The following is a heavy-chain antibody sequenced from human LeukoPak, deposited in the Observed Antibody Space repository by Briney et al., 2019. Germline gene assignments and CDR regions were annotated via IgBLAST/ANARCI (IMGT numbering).Heavy chain of an antibody. CDR2: IYYSGST. J-gene: IGHJ4*02. D-gene: IGHD2-2*01. CDR1: GGSISSYY. V-gene: IGHV4-59*01. Sequence: PSETLSLTCTVSGGSISSYYWSWIRQAPGKGLEWIGYIYYSGSTNYNPSPKSRVTISVDTSKNQFSLKLSSVTAADTAVYYCAGTEDIVVPTCFDYWGQGTLVTVSS. CDR3: AGTEDIVVPTCFDY.